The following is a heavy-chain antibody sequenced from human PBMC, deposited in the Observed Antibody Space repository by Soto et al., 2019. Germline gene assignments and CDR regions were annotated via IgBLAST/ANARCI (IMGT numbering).Heavy chain of an antibody. CDR2: ISYDENNK. V-gene: IGHV3-30*18. CDR1: GFTFSSYG. D-gene: IGHD7-27*01. J-gene: IGHJ4*02. Sequence: PGGSLRLSCAASGFTFSSYGMNWVRQAPGKGLEWVAVISYDENNKYYADSVKGRFTISRDNSKNTPYLQMNSLRAEDTAVYYCAKVLTGDLDYWGQGTRVTVSS. CDR3: AKVLTGDLDY.